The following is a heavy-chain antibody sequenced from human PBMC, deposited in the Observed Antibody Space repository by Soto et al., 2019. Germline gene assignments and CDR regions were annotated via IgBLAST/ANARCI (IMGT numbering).Heavy chain of an antibody. CDR1: GGSISSYY. J-gene: IGHJ6*02. CDR2: IYYSGST. V-gene: IGHV4-59*01. D-gene: IGHD2-8*01. CDR3: ARDRHIVLMSGYYYGMDV. Sequence: SETLSLTCTVSGGSISSYYWSWIRQPPGKGLEWIGYIYYSGSTNYDPSLKSRVTISVDTSKNQFSLKLSSVTAADTAVYYCARDRHIVLMSGYYYGMDVWGQGTTVTVSS.